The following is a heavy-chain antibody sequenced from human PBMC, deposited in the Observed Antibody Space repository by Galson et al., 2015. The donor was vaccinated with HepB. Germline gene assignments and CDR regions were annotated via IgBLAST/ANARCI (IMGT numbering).Heavy chain of an antibody. CDR2: IIPIFGTA. CDR3: ATSTYYDFWSGYYRQGAFDI. J-gene: IGHJ3*02. CDR1: GGTFSSNA. V-gene: IGHV1-69*13. Sequence: QSGAEVKKPGASVKVSCKASGGTFSSNAISWVRQAPGQGLEWMGGIIPIFGTANYAQKFQGRVTITADESTSTAYMELSSLRSEDTAVYYCATSTYYDFWSGYYRQGAFDIWGQGTMVTVSS. D-gene: IGHD3-3*01.